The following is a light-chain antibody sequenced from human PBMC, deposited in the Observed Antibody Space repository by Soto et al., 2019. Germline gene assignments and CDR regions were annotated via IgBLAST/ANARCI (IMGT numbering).Light chain of an antibody. CDR3: QQYGSAFT. CDR2: GAS. V-gene: IGKV3-20*01. Sequence: EIVLTQSPGTLSLSPGERATLSCRASQSISSNYLAWYHQKPGQAPRLLIYGASSRATGTPDRFSGSGSGTDFTLTISRLEPEDFAVYYCQQYGSAFTFGPGTRVDIK. CDR1: QSISSNY. J-gene: IGKJ3*01.